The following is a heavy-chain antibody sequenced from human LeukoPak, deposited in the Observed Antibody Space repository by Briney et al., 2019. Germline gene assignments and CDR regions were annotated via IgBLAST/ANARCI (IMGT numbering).Heavy chain of an antibody. J-gene: IGHJ6*03. CDR3: ARNMGLGEFALYYHYMDV. Sequence: SVKLSCKVSGGSFSSYAISWVRQPPGQGLEWMGGIFPIFGSANYAQKFQGRVTITADKSTSTAYMELSRLRSDDTAVYYWARNMGLGEFALYYHYMDVWGKGTTVTVSS. CDR2: IFPIFGSA. D-gene: IGHD3-16*01. CDR1: GGSFSSYA. V-gene: IGHV1-69*06.